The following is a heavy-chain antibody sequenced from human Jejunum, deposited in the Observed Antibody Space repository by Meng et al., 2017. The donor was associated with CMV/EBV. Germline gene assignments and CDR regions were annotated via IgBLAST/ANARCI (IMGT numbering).Heavy chain of an antibody. CDR2: INHSRGT. Sequence: QEQLQQWGAGLLKPSETLSLTCAVYGGSFSGYYWSWIRQPPGKGLEWIGEINHSRGTKYNPSLKSRVTISADTSKNQFSLKLTSVTAADTAVYYCARGNYDSSGYYLDYWGQGTLVTVSS. D-gene: IGHD3-22*01. V-gene: IGHV4-34*01. J-gene: IGHJ4*02. CDR3: ARGNYDSSGYYLDY. CDR1: GGSFSGYY.